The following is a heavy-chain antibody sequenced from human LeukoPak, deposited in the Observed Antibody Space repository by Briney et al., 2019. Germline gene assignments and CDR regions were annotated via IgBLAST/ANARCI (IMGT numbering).Heavy chain of an antibody. D-gene: IGHD2-21*02. J-gene: IGHJ4*01. Sequence: PGGSLRLSCVASEFNFFSYGMQWVRQAPGKGLVWVSRIFADGSTTSYAGSVKGRFTVSRDNAKNTLYLQMDSLRAEDTAVYYCARGLPREVTLDYWGQGTLVTVSP. V-gene: IGHV3-74*01. CDR3: ARGLPREVTLDY. CDR2: IFADGSTT. CDR1: EFNFFSYG.